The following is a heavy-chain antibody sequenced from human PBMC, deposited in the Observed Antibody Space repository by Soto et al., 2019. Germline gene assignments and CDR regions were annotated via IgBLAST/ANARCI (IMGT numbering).Heavy chain of an antibody. V-gene: IGHV3-33*01. D-gene: IGHD1-1*01. CDR3: ARPANWNVLYNWFDH. CDR2: IWYDGSNK. CDR1: GFTFSSYG. Sequence: GGSLRLSCAASGFTFSSYGMHWVRQAPGKGLEWVAVIWYDGSNKYYADSVKGRFTIPRDNSKNTLYLQMNSLRAEDTAVYYCARPANWNVLYNWFDHWGQGTLVTVSS. J-gene: IGHJ5*02.